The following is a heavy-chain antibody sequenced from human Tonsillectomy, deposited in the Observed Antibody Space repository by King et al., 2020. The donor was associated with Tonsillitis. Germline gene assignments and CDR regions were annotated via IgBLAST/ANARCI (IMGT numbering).Heavy chain of an antibody. D-gene: IGHD3-16*01. CDR2: IYHSGST. CDR1: GYSISSGYF. CDR3: ARAPGLAFDI. V-gene: IGHV4-38-2*01. Sequence: QLQESGPGLVKPSETLSLTCAVSGYSISSGYFWGWIRQPPGKGLEWIGSIYHSGSTYYNPSLKSRVTVSVDTSKNQFSLELSSVTAADTAVYYCARAPGLAFDIWGQGTIVTVSS. J-gene: IGHJ3*02.